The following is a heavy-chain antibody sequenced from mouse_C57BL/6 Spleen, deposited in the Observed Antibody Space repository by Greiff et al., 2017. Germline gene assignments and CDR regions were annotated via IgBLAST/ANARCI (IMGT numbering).Heavy chain of an antibody. J-gene: IGHJ2*01. CDR2: IHPNSGST. V-gene: IGHV1-64*01. D-gene: IGHD2-4*01. Sequence: QVQLQQPGAELVKPGASVKLSCKASGYTFTSYWMHWVKQRPGQGLEWIGMIHPNSGSTNYNEKFKSKAPLTVEKSSSTAYMQLISLTSEDSAVYDCARGRIYYDYEGDYFDYWGQGTTLTVSS. CDR1: GYTFTSYW. CDR3: ARGRIYYDYEGDYFDY.